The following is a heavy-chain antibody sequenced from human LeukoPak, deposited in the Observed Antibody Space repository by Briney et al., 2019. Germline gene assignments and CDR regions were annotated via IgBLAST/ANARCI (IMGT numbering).Heavy chain of an antibody. CDR3: ASQSSGYYYYYGMDV. Sequence: PSETLSLTCAVYGGSFSGYYWSWIRQPPGKGLEWIGEINHSGSTNYNPSLKSRVTISVDTSKNQFSLKLSSVTAADTAVYYCASQSSGYYYYYGMDVWGQGTTVTVSS. CDR2: INHSGST. V-gene: IGHV4-34*01. J-gene: IGHJ6*02. CDR1: GGSFSGYY. D-gene: IGHD3-10*01.